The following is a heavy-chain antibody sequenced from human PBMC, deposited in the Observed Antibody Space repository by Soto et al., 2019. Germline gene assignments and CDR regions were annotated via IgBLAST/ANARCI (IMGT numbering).Heavy chain of an antibody. D-gene: IGHD3-10*01. Sequence: GASLKISCKGSGYSFTSYWIGWVRQMPGKGLEWMGIIYPGDSDTRYSPSFQGQVTISADKSISTAYPQWSSLKASDTAMYYCAGGGVRGVITRTRDYYGMDVWGQGTTVTVS. CDR1: GYSFTSYW. V-gene: IGHV5-51*01. CDR2: IYPGDSDT. CDR3: AGGGVRGVITRTRDYYGMDV. J-gene: IGHJ6*02.